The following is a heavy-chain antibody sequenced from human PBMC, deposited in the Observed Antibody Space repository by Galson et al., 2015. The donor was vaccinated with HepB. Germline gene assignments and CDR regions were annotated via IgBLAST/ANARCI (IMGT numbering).Heavy chain of an antibody. D-gene: IGHD3-10*01. CDR2: INGRGSTR. J-gene: IGHJ5*02. CDR1: GFIFRHHA. CDR3: VKEGSWFRGDWFDP. V-gene: IGHV3-23*01. Sequence: SLRLSCAGSGFIFRHHAMAWIRQAPGKGLEWVSGINGRGSTRSYSDAVKGRFSISRDNSKDTVFLQMDNLRAEDTAVYYCVKEGSWFRGDWFDPWGRGALVTAS.